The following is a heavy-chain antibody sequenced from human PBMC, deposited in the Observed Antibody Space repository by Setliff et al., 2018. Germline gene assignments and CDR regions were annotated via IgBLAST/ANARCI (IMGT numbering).Heavy chain of an antibody. CDR2: INHSGST. D-gene: IGHD6-13*01. J-gene: IGHJ4*02. CDR1: GGSFSGYY. Sequence: ETLSLTCAVYGGSFSGYYWSWIRQPPGKGLEWIGEINHSGSTNYNQSLKSRATLSVDTSKNQFSLQLTSVPAADTAVYYCARGVGTAAGTYFDYWGQGTLVTVSS. CDR3: ARGVGTAAGTYFDY. V-gene: IGHV4-34*01.